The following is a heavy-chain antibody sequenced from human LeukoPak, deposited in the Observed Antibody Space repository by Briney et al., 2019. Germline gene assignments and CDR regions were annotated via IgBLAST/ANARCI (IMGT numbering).Heavy chain of an antibody. Sequence: PGRSLRLSCAASGFTFSSYGMHWVRQAPGKGLEWVAVIWYDGSNKYYADSVKGRFTISRDNSKNTLYLQMNSLRAEDTAVYYCARDVEPGLWYFDYWGQGTLVTVSS. CDR3: ARDVEPGLWYFDY. J-gene: IGHJ4*02. V-gene: IGHV3-33*01. CDR2: IWYDGSNK. D-gene: IGHD2-21*01. CDR1: GFTFSSYG.